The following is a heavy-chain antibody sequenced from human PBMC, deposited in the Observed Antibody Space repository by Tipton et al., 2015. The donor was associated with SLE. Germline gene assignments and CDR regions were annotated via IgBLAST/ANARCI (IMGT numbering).Heavy chain of an antibody. J-gene: IGHJ6*02. V-gene: IGHV1-69*06. D-gene: IGHD3-10*01. CDR3: ARDPGIGTPQYYYYYGMDV. CDR1: GDTFSTYA. Sequence: QLVQSGAEVKKPGSSVKVSCKSSGDTFSTYAINWVRQAPGQGLEWMGGIIPVFGTTNYAQRFQGRLTITADKSSYTAYMELNSLTSEDTAMYYCARDPGIGTPQYYYYYGMDVWGQGTTVTVSS. CDR2: IIPVFGTT.